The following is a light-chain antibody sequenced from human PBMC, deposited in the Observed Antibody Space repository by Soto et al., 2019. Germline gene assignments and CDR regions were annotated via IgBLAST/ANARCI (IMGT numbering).Light chain of an antibody. CDR2: AAS. V-gene: IGKV1-39*01. Sequence: DIQMTQSPSSLSASVGDRVTLTCRASQTINTYLNWYQQKPGKAPKLLIYAASSLQSGVPSRFSGSGSGTDFTLTISSLQPDDFATYYCQQSYSALYTFSQGTQLEIK. J-gene: IGKJ2*01. CDR1: QTINTY. CDR3: QQSYSALYT.